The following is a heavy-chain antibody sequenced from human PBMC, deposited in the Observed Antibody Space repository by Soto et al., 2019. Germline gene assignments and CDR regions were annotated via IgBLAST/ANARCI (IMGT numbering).Heavy chain of an antibody. CDR1: GFTFSNFG. J-gene: IGHJ4*02. Sequence: GGSLRLSCAASGFTFSNFGMHWVRQAPDTGLDWVAGIWYDGGNKYYVDSVKGRFTISRDNSKNTLFLQMNSLRAEDTAVYYCARDRGSYGYEAADYWGQGTLVTVSS. D-gene: IGHD5-18*01. V-gene: IGHV3-33*08. CDR3: ARDRGSYGYEAADY. CDR2: IWYDGGNK.